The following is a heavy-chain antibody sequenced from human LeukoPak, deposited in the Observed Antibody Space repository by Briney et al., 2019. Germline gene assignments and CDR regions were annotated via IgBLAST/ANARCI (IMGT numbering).Heavy chain of an antibody. V-gene: IGHV4-39*07. CDR2: IYYSGST. D-gene: IGHD3-10*01. Sequence: SETLSLTCTVSGGSISSSSYYWGWIRQPPGKGLEWIGSIYYSGSTYYNPSLKSRVTISVDTSKNQFSLKLSSVTAADTAVYYCARDRDYGSGSLNWFDPWGQGTLVTVSS. J-gene: IGHJ5*02. CDR3: ARDRDYGSGSLNWFDP. CDR1: GGSISSSSYY.